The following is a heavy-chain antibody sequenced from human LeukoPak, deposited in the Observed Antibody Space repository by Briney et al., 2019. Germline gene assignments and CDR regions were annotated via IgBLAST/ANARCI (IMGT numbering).Heavy chain of an antibody. V-gene: IGHV3-74*01. J-gene: IGHJ4*02. CDR1: GFIFSSYW. D-gene: IGHD3-22*01. CDR3: ARVRGGYYSDF. CDR2: INSDGSDT. Sequence: GGSLRLSCAASGFIFSSYWMHWVRQAPGKGLVWVSRINSDGSDTTYADSVKGRFTTSRDNAHNTLYLGMNSLRDEDTAGYYCARVRGGYYSDFWGQGTMVTVSS.